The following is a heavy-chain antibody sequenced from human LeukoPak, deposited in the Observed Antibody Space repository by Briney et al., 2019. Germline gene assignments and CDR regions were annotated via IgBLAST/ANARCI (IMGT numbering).Heavy chain of an antibody. CDR3: ARGLTWIQLWSY. J-gene: IGHJ4*02. CDR2: INHSGST. CDR1: GGSFSGYY. V-gene: IGHV4-34*01. D-gene: IGHD5-18*01. Sequence: SETLSLTCAVYGGSFSGYYWSWIRQPPGKGLEWIGEINHSGSTNYNPSLKGRVTISVDTSKNQFSLKLSSVTAADTAVYYCARGLTWIQLWSYWGQGTLVTVSS.